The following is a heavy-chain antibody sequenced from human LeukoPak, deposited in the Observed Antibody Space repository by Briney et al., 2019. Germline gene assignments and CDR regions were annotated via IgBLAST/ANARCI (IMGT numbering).Heavy chain of an antibody. CDR3: ARDGTAVGINYDY. CDR1: GFTFSTYV. CDR2: ISENGGTT. D-gene: IGHD6-13*01. V-gene: IGHV3-23*01. J-gene: IGHJ4*02. Sequence: GGSLRLSCAASGFTFSTYVMSWVRQAPGKGLEWVSGISENGGTTYYADSVRGRFIIFRDNSKNTLYLQMNSLRAEDTAVYYCARDGTAVGINYDYWGQGTLVTVSS.